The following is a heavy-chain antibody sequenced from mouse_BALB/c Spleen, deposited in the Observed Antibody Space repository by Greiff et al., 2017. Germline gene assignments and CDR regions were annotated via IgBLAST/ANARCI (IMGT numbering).Heavy chain of an antibody. CDR1: GFSLTGYG. CDR3: ARDRGRALRAMDY. Sequence: VQRVESGPGLVAPSQSLSITCTVSGFSLTGYGVNWVRQPPGKGLEWLGMIWGDGSTDYNSALKSRLSISKDNSKSQVFLKMNSLQTDDTARYYCARDRGRALRAMDYWGQGTSVTVSS. CDR2: IWGDGST. J-gene: IGHJ4*01. V-gene: IGHV2-6-7*01. D-gene: IGHD3-1*01.